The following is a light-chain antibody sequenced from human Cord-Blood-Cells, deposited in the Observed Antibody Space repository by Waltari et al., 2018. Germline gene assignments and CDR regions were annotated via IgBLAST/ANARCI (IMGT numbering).Light chain of an antibody. CDR3: SSYTSSSTLV. CDR1: SSAVGGYNY. CDR2: EVS. V-gene: IGLV2-14*01. Sequence: QSALTQPASVSGSPGQSITTSCPGTSSAVGGYNYVSWYQQHPGKAPKLMIYEVSNRPSGVSNRFSGSKSGNTASLTISGLQAEDEADYYCSSYTSSSTLVFGGGTKLTVL. J-gene: IGLJ2*01.